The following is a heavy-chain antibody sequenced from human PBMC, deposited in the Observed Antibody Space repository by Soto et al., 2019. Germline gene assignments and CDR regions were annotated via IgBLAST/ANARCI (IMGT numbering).Heavy chain of an antibody. CDR1: GGSISSGDYY. D-gene: IGHD1-7*01. Sequence: QVQLQESGPGLVKPSQTLSLTCTVSGGSISSGDYYWSWIRQPPGKGLEWIGYIYYSGSTYYNPSLKSRVTISVDTSKNQCSLKLSSVTAADTAVYYCAGTKKTGTKAFDIWGQGTMVTVSS. V-gene: IGHV4-30-4*01. CDR2: IYYSGST. CDR3: AGTKKTGTKAFDI. J-gene: IGHJ3*02.